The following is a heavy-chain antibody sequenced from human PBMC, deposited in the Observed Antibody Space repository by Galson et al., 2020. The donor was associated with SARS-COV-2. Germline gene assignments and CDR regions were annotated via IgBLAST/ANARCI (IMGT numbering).Heavy chain of an antibody. V-gene: IGHV3-30*04. Sequence: GGSLSLPCAASGFTFSIYAMHWVRQAPGKGLEWWPAITYDGSNKYYADSVKGRFTISRDNSKNTLYLQMNSLRAEVTAVYYCARDGPRDGYGLDYWGQGTLVSVSS. CDR3: ARDGPRDGYGLDY. J-gene: IGHJ4*02. CDR1: GFTFSIYA. CDR2: ITYDGSNK. D-gene: IGHD5-12*01.